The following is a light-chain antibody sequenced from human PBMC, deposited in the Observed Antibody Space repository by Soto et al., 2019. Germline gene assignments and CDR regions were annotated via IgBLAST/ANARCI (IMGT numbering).Light chain of an antibody. CDR3: QQYGNAPPRT. CDR2: GAS. V-gene: IGKV3-20*01. Sequence: EIVLTQSPGPLSLSPGERATLSCRASQSVNSNFLAWYQQKPGQAPRLLIYGASSRATGIPDRFSGSGSGTDVTLTISRLEPEDFAVYYCQQYGNAPPRTFGQGTKVDI. J-gene: IGKJ1*01. CDR1: QSVNSNF.